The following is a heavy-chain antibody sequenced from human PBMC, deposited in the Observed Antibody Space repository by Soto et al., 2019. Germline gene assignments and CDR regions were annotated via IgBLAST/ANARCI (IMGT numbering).Heavy chain of an antibody. V-gene: IGHV3-72*01. Sequence: EVQLVESGGGLVLPGGSLRLSCAASGFTFSDHHMDWVRQAPGKGLEWVGRARNKAHSYTTAYAASVKGRFTISRDDSKNTLYLQMNSLGAEDTAVYYCAKASGTTAALIDYWGQGTLVTVSS. J-gene: IGHJ4*02. CDR3: AKASGTTAALIDY. CDR1: GFTFSDHH. D-gene: IGHD1-7*01. CDR2: ARNKAHSYTT.